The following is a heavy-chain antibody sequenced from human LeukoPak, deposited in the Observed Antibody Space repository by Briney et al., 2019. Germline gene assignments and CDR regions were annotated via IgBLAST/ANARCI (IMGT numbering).Heavy chain of an antibody. CDR1: GITFRSSS. J-gene: IGHJ4*02. V-gene: IGHV3-30*02. Sequence: PGGSLRLSXVASGITFRSSSMHWVRQAPGKGLEWLAFIRFDGSTKYYADSVKGRFTVSRDNSKSTLYLQMNSLRAEDTAVYYCAQPDFWGQGTLVTVSS. CDR2: IRFDGSTK. CDR3: AQPDF.